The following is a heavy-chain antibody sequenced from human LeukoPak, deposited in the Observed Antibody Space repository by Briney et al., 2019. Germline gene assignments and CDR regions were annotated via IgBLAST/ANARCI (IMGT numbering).Heavy chain of an antibody. V-gene: IGHV4-59*01. Sequence: SETLSLTCTVPGGSISSDYWCWIRQPPGERLEGIRYIYYDGSTNYTPSIKSRVTISVDTSKNQFSLKLSSVTAADTAVYYCASDGRVGATGAFDIWGQGTMVTVSS. CDR3: ASDGRVGATGAFDI. CDR2: IYYDGST. CDR1: GGSISSDY. D-gene: IGHD1-26*01. J-gene: IGHJ3*02.